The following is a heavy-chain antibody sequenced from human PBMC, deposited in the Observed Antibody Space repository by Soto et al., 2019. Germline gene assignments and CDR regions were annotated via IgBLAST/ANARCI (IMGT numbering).Heavy chain of an antibody. V-gene: IGHV1-18*01. J-gene: IGHJ6*02. CDR2: ISAYNGNT. D-gene: IGHD2-21*02. CDR1: GYTFTSYG. CDR3: ARDQPCGGDCYSPYYYGMDV. Sequence: QVPLVQSGAEVKKPGASVKVSCKASGYTFTSYGISWVRQAPGQGLEWMGWISAYNGNTNYAQKLQGRVTMTTDTSTSTAYMELRSLRSDDTAVYYCARDQPCGGDCYSPYYYGMDVWGQGTTVTVSS.